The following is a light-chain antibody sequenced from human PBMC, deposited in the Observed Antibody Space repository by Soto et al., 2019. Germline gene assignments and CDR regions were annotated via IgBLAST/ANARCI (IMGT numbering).Light chain of an antibody. J-gene: IGKJ3*01. CDR1: QRISNY. V-gene: IGKV1-27*01. CDR3: QEYNSAPRFT. CDR2: AAS. Sequence: DIQMTQSPSSLSASVGDRVTITCRASQRISNYLAWYQQKPGKVPTLLIYAASTLQSGVPSRFSGSGSGTDFTLTISSLQPGDVATYFCQEYNSAPRFTFGPGTKVDI.